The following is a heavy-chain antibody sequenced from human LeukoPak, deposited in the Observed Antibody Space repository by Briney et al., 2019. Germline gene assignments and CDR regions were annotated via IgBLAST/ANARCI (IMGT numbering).Heavy chain of an antibody. CDR2: MYTGGST. D-gene: IGHD5-24*01. CDR1: GFTVSSDY. V-gene: IGHV3-53*01. J-gene: IGHJ4*02. CDR3: ARETFTIPFDY. Sequence: PGGSLRLSCAASGFTVSSDYVSWVRQAPGKGREWVSVMYTGGSTHYEDSVRGRFTISRDNSKNTVYLHMNSLRVDDTAVYYCARETFTIPFDYWGQGTLVTVS.